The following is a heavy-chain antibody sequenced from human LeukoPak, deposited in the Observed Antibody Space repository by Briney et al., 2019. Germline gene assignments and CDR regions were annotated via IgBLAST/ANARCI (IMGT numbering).Heavy chain of an antibody. Sequence: ASVKVSCKASRYTFTSYGISWVRQAPGQGLEWLGWISAYNGNTNYAQKLQGRVTMTTDTSTSTAYMELRSLRSDDTAVYYCARDRDYCSSTSCYADNWFDPWGQGTLVTFSS. J-gene: IGHJ5*02. CDR3: ARDRDYCSSTSCYADNWFDP. D-gene: IGHD2-2*01. V-gene: IGHV1-18*01. CDR1: RYTFTSYG. CDR2: ISAYNGNT.